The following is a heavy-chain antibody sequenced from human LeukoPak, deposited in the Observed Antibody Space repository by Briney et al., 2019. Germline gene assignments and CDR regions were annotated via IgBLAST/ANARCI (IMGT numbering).Heavy chain of an antibody. CDR2: ISGSGGST. J-gene: IGHJ4*02. Sequence: GGSLRLSCAASGFTFSSYAMSWVRQAPGKGLEWVSAISGSGGSTYYADSVKGRFTISRDNSKNTLYLQMNSLRAEDTAVYYCAKDPPPRGYSYGYFDYWGQGTLVTVSS. D-gene: IGHD5-18*01. CDR1: GFTFSSYA. V-gene: IGHV3-23*01. CDR3: AKDPPPRGYSYGYFDY.